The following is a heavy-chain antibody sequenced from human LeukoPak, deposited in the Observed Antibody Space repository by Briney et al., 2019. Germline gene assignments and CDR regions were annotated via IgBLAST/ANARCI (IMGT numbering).Heavy chain of an antibody. D-gene: IGHD5-24*01. CDR3: AREYLEMATIDY. Sequence: GASVKVSCKASGYSFTGYYMHWVRQAPGQGLEWMGWINPNSGGTNYAQKFQGRVTMTRDTSISTAYMELSRLRSDDTAVYYCAREYLEMATIDYWGQGTLVTVSS. J-gene: IGHJ4*02. CDR1: GYSFTGYY. CDR2: INPNSGGT. V-gene: IGHV1-2*02.